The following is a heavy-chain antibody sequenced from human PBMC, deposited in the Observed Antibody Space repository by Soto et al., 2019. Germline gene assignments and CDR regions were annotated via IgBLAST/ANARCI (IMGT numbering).Heavy chain of an antibody. Sequence: QVQLVQSGAEVKKPGSSVKVSCKASGGTFSSYAISWVRQAPGQGLEWMGGIIPIFGTANYAQKFQGRVTITADEATRTAYMEVSSLRSEDTAVYYSARDSRTTVTTDYYYGMDVWGQGTTVTVSS. V-gene: IGHV1-69*12. CDR3: ARDSRTTVTTDYYYGMDV. D-gene: IGHD4-17*01. CDR2: IIPIFGTA. J-gene: IGHJ6*02. CDR1: GGTFSSYA.